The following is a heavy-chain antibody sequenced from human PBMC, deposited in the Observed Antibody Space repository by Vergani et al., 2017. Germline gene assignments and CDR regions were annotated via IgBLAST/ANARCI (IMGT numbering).Heavy chain of an antibody. CDR1: GGSFSGYY. J-gene: IGHJ4*02. CDR3: AGWNYDILTGYGY. CDR2: INHSGST. D-gene: IGHD3-9*01. Sequence: QVQLQQWGAGLLKPSETLSLTCAVYGGSFSGYYWSWIRQPPGKGLEWIGEINHSGSTYYNPSLKSRVTISVDTSKNQFSLKLSSVTAADTAVYYCAGWNYDILTGYGYWGQGTLVTVSS. V-gene: IGHV4-34*01.